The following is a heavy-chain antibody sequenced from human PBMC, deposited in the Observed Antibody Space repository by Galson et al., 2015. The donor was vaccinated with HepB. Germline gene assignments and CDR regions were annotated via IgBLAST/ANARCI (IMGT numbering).Heavy chain of an antibody. CDR3: ARGRLTGYYDSSGWYYFDY. Sequence: SLRLSCAASGFTFSSYWMSWVRQAPGKGLEWVANIKQDGSEKYYVDSVKGRFTISRDNAKNSLYLQMNSLRAEDTAVYYCARGRLTGYYDSSGWYYFDYWGQGTLVTVSS. CDR1: GFTFSSYW. V-gene: IGHV3-7*03. J-gene: IGHJ4*02. CDR2: IKQDGSEK. D-gene: IGHD3-22*01.